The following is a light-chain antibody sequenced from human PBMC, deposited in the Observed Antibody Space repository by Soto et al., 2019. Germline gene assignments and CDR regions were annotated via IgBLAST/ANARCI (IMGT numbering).Light chain of an antibody. J-gene: IGKJ1*01. CDR2: AAS. CDR3: QQYTIYLWT. V-gene: IGKV1-39*01. Sequence: DIQMTQSPSSLSASVGDRVTITCRASQSISSYLNWYQQKPGKAPKLLIYAASSLQSGVPSRFSGSGSGTEFTISISSLQADDFETYYCQQYTIYLWTFGQGTKVDI. CDR1: QSISSY.